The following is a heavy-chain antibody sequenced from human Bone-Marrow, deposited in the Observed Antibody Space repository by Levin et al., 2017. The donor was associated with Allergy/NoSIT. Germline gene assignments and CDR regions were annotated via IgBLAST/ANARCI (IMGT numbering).Heavy chain of an antibody. V-gene: IGHV3-33*01. CDR2: IWYDGSNK. Sequence: PGGSLRLSCAASGFTFSSYGMHWVRQAPGKGLEWVAVIWYDGSNKYYADSVKGRFTISRDNSKNTLYLQMNSLRAEDTAVYYCARDFGYFNKEYVMDVWGQGTTVTVSS. CDR1: GFTFSSYG. J-gene: IGHJ6*02. CDR3: ARDFGYFNKEYVMDV. D-gene: IGHD3-10*01.